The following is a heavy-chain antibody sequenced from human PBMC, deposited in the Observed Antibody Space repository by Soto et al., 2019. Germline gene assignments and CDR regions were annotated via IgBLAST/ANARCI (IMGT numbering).Heavy chain of an antibody. CDR1: GYSFTSYW. CDR2: IDPSDSYT. Sequence: PGGSLKISCRCSGYSFTSYWMSWVRQLPGKGLEWMGRIDPSDSYTNYSPSFQGHVTISADKSISTAYLQWSSLKASDTAMYYCARHPAAGTRRSDFDYWGQGTLVT. D-gene: IGHD6-13*01. J-gene: IGHJ4*02. V-gene: IGHV5-10-1*01. CDR3: ARHPAAGTRRSDFDY.